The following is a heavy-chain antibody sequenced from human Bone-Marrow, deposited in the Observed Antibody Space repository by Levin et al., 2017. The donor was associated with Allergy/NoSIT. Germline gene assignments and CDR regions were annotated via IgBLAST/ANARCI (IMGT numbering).Heavy chain of an antibody. J-gene: IGHJ5*02. V-gene: IGHV3-15*01. CDR3: TTGTWIQLWLADS. D-gene: IGHD5-18*01. CDR2: IKSKNDGGTH. CDR1: GFTFSNAW. Sequence: GGSLRLSCAASGFTFSNAWMSWVRQVPGKGLEWVGHIKSKNDGGTHTYAAPVKGRYTISRDDSKNTRYVQMNSLKSEDTAVYYCTTGTWIQLWLADSWGQGTLVTVSS.